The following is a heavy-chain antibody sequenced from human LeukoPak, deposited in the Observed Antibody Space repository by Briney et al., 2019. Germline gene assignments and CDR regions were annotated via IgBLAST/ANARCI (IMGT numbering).Heavy chain of an antibody. CDR1: GGSISSYY. D-gene: IGHD1-26*01. CDR2: INHSGST. V-gene: IGHV4-34*01. Sequence: SETLSLTCTVSGGSISSYYWSWIRQPPGKGLEWIGEINHSGSTNYNPSLKSRVTISVDTSKNQFSLKLSSVTAADTAVYYCAREYSGSYYFDYWGQGTLVTASS. J-gene: IGHJ4*02. CDR3: AREYSGSYYFDY.